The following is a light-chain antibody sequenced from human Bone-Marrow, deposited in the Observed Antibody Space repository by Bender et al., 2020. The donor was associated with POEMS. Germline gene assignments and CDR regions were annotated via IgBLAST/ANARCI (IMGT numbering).Light chain of an antibody. CDR1: SSNIGAGFD. CDR3: QSYDNSLNGAYV. V-gene: IGLV1-40*01. J-gene: IGLJ1*01. Sequence: QSVLTQPPSVSGAPGQRVTISCTGSSSNIGAGFDVHWYQQLPGKAPKLLLYGKNNRPSGVPDRFSVSKSGASASLAITVLHAEDEADYFCQSYDNSLNGAYVFGTGTKVTVL. CDR2: GKN.